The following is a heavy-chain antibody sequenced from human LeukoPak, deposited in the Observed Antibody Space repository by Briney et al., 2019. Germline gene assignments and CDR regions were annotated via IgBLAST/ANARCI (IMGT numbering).Heavy chain of an antibody. CDR2: ITGYGAT. CDR1: GFTFSNFA. Sequence: GGSLRLSCAASGFTFSNFAMMWVRQPPGTGLQWVSTITGYGATFYADSVRGRFTIFRDTSMNTLFLQMNSLGAEDTAVYCCAKGAAAGKVDWFDPGGQGTLVTVSS. CDR3: AKGAAAGKVDWFDP. D-gene: IGHD6-13*01. V-gene: IGHV3-23*01. J-gene: IGHJ5*02.